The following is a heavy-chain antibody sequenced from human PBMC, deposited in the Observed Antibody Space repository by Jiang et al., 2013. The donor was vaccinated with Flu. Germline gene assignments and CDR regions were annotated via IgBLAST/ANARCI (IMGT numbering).Heavy chain of an antibody. CDR1: GYSFSNFW. CDR2: IDPSDSYT. V-gene: IGHV5-10-1*03. CDR3: ARRWSSGYYSRSNYFDY. Sequence: VQLVESGAEVKRPGESLKISCKGSGYSFSNFWISWVRQMPGKGLEWVGRIDPSDSYTNYNPSFRGHVTISADMSTSTAYLQWDSLKSSDNAIYYCARRWSSGYYSRSNYFDYWGQGPWSPSP. J-gene: IGHJ4*02. D-gene: IGHD5-12*01.